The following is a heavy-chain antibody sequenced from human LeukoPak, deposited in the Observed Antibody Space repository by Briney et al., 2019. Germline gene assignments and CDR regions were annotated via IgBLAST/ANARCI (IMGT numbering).Heavy chain of an antibody. J-gene: IGHJ4*02. V-gene: IGHV4-34*01. CDR2: INHSGST. CDR1: GGSISGYS. Sequence: SETLSLTCAVYGGSISGYSWNWIRQSPGKALEWIGQINHSGSTNYNPTLKSRVTISLDTSKNQFSLKLSSVTAADTAVYYCARYRLEYCSGGSCYSDPPRLFDYWGQGTLVTVSS. D-gene: IGHD2-15*01. CDR3: ARYRLEYCSGGSCYSDPPRLFDY.